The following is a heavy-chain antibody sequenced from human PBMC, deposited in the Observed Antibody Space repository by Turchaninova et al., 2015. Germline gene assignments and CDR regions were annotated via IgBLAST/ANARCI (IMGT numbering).Heavy chain of an antibody. CDR2: ITSDGSST. Sequence: EVQLVESGGGLVRPGGSLRLYCAASGFTFSTYWMHWVRQVPGKGVVWVSRITSDGSSTTYADSVKGRFTISRDNAKNTLYLQMNSLRADDTAVYYCAGGWSGIAVWGQGTLVTVSS. V-gene: IGHV3-74*01. J-gene: IGHJ4*02. CDR1: GFTFSTYW. CDR3: AGGWSGIAV. D-gene: IGHD6-19*01.